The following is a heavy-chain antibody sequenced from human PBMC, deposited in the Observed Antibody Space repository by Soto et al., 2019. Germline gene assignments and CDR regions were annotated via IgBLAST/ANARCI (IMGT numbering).Heavy chain of an antibody. CDR2: IYPGDSDT. Sequence: PGASLTISSEGSGYHFTSYWIGWVRPLPGKGLEWMGIIYPGDSDTRYSPSFQGQVTISADKFISTAYLQWSSLKASDTAMYYCARYYDYGDYATGGYCDYWGQGTLVTVSA. J-gene: IGHJ4*02. CDR1: GYHFTSYW. CDR3: ARYYDYGDYATGGYCDY. D-gene: IGHD4-17*01. V-gene: IGHV5-51*01.